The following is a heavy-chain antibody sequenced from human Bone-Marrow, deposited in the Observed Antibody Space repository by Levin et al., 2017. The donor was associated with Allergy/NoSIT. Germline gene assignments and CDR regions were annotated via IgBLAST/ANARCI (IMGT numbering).Heavy chain of an antibody. J-gene: IGHJ4*02. CDR1: GFTFSSYW. Sequence: GGSLRLSCAASGFTFSSYWMNWVRQVPGKGLEWVAIINQDGSQIYYVDSVKGRFTISRDDGKNSLFLQMNSLRDEDTALYYCARDPSGGSSGWYYFDYWGQGTLVTVSS. CDR3: ARDPSGGSSGWYYFDY. CDR2: INQDGSQI. V-gene: IGHV3-7*01. D-gene: IGHD6-19*01.